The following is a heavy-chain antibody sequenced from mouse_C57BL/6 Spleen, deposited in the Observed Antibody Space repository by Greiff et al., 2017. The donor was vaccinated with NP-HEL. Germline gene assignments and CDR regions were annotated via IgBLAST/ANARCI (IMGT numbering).Heavy chain of an antibody. CDR1: GYAFSSSW. V-gene: IGHV1-82*01. CDR3: ARGRDDYDVDYYAMDY. D-gene: IGHD2-4*01. J-gene: IGHJ4*01. Sequence: QVQLKESGPELVKPGASVKISCKASGYAFSSSWMNWVKQRPGKGLEWIGRIYPGDGDTNYNGKFKGKATLTADKSSSTAYMQLSSLTSEDSAVYFCARGRDDYDVDYYAMDYWGQGTSVTVSS. CDR2: IYPGDGDT.